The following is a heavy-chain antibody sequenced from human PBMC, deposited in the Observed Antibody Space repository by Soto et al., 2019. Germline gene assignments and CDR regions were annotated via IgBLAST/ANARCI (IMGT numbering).Heavy chain of an antibody. CDR2: IGTAGDT. V-gene: IGHV3-13*04. CDR3: ARAIAPSLFDY. J-gene: IGHJ4*02. CDR1: GFTFSSYD. D-gene: IGHD3-22*01. Sequence: AGSLRLSCSASGFTFSSYDMHCVRHGPGKGLEWVSAIGTAGDTNYAGSVKGRFTISRENAKNSLYLQMNSLRAGDTAIYFCARAIAPSLFDYWGQGTLVTVYS.